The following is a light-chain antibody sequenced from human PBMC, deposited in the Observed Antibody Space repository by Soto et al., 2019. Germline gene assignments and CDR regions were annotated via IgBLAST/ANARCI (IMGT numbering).Light chain of an antibody. V-gene: IGKV1-39*01. Sequence: DIQMTQSPSSLSASVGDRVTITCRASQRISRYLNWYQQKPGRAPKLLIYGLSSLQSGFPSRFSGGESETDFTINISSMQPEDCATYYCQQSSSILGTFGQRTKVDIK. J-gene: IGKJ1*01. CDR2: GLS. CDR1: QRISRY. CDR3: QQSSSILGT.